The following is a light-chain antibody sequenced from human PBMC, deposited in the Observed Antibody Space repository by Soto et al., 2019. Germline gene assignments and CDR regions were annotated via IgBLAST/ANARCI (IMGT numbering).Light chain of an antibody. CDR3: QQLTTFRFT. Sequence: IQLTQSPSSLSASVGDRVTITCRASQGINNFLAWYQQRPGKAPQLLVYGASTLQSVVPSRFRGSGSGTDFPLTISSLQPEDFANYYCQQLTTFRFTFGQGTKLDIK. J-gene: IGKJ2*01. CDR1: QGINNF. CDR2: GAS. V-gene: IGKV1-9*01.